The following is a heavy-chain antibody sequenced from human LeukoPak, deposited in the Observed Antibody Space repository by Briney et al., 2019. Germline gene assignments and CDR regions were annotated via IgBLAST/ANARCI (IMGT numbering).Heavy chain of an antibody. CDR2: INPNSGGT. CDR3: ARPNSGYEPYFDY. D-gene: IGHD5-12*01. J-gene: IGHJ4*02. V-gene: IGHV1-2*02. Sequence: ASVKVSCKASGYTFTGYYMHWVRQAPGQGLEWMGWINPNSGGTNYAQKFQGRVTMTRDTSISTAYMELSRLRSDDTAVYYCARPNSGYEPYFDYWGQGTLVTVSS. CDR1: GYTFTGYY.